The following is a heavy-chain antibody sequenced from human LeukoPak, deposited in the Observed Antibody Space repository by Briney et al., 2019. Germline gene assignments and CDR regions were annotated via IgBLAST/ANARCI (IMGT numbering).Heavy chain of an antibody. J-gene: IGHJ4*02. D-gene: IGHD6-13*01. CDR2: ISWNSGSI. V-gene: IGHV3-9*01. CDR1: GFAFDDYA. CDR3: AKDRAYSSSHFDY. Sequence: GGSLRLSCAASGFAFDDYAMHWARQAPGKGLEWVSGISWNSGSIGYADSVKGRLTISRDNAKNSLYLQMNSLRAEDTALYYCAKDRAYSSSHFDYWGQGTLVTVSS.